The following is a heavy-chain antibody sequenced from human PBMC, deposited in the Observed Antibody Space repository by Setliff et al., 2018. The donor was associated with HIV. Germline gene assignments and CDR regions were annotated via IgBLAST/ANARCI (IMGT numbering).Heavy chain of an antibody. D-gene: IGHD3-22*01. Sequence: GESLTISCAASGFTFSTYGMHWVRQAPGKGLEWVAFIRYDGSNKYYADSVKGRFTISRDNSKNTLHLQMNSLRAEDTALYYCAKDKEYDTSVYYHWYFDLWGRGALVTVSS. J-gene: IGHJ2*01. CDR2: IRYDGSNK. V-gene: IGHV3-30*02. CDR1: GFTFSTYG. CDR3: AKDKEYDTSVYYHWYFDL.